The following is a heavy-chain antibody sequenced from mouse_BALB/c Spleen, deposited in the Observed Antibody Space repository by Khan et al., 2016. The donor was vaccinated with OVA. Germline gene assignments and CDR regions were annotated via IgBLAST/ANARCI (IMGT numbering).Heavy chain of an antibody. V-gene: IGHV1-77*01. J-gene: IGHJ3*01. CDR3: ARRNYFGYTFAY. CDR2: ISPGSGDT. CDR1: GYTFTDYY. Sequence: QVQLQQSGAELARPRASVKLSCKASGYTFTDYYINWVKQRTGQGLEWIGEISPGSGDTYYNEKFKGKATLTADKSSSTAYMQLNSLTSEASAVYFCARRNYFGYTFAYWGQGTLVTVSA. D-gene: IGHD1-2*01.